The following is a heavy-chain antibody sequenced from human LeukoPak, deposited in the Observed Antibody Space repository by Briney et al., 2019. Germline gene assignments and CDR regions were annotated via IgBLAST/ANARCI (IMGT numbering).Heavy chain of an antibody. Sequence: GGSLRLSCAASGFSFSNFSMRWVRQAPGTGLQWVATITGYGATFYADSVRGRFTIFRDTSMNTLFLQMNSLGAEHTAVYYCAKGAAAGKVDWFDPWGQGTLVTVSS. CDR2: ITGYGAT. J-gene: IGHJ5*02. CDR3: AKGAAAGKVDWFDP. D-gene: IGHD6-13*01. V-gene: IGHV3-23*01. CDR1: GFSFSNFS.